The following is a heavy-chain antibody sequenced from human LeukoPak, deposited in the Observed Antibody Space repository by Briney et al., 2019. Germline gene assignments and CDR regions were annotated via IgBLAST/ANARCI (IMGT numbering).Heavy chain of an antibody. J-gene: IGHJ1*01. D-gene: IGHD3-22*01. V-gene: IGHV1-2*02. CDR1: GYTFTGYY. Sequence: ASVKVSCKASGYTFTGYYMHGVRQAPGQGLEWMGWINPNSGGTNYAQKFQGRVTMTRDTSISTAYMELSRLRSDDTAVYYCARGIYYYDSSGRNEYFQHWGQGTLVTVSS. CDR2: INPNSGGT. CDR3: ARGIYYYDSSGRNEYFQH.